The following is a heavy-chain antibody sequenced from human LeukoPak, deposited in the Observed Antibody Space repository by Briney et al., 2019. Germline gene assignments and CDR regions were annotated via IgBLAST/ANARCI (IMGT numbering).Heavy chain of an antibody. CDR2: IYHSGST. CDR1: GGSISSGGYY. Sequence: TLSLTCTVSGGSISSGGYYWSWIRQPPGKGLEWIGYIYHSGSTYYNPSLKSRVTISVDRSKNQFSLKLSSVTAADTAVYYCAREMGGNSVRGAFDIWGQGTMVTVSS. J-gene: IGHJ3*02. D-gene: IGHD4-23*01. CDR3: AREMGGNSVRGAFDI. V-gene: IGHV4-30-2*01.